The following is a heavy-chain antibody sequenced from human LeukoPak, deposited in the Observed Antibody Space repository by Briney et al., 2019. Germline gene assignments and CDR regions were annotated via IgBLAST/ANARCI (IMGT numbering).Heavy chain of an antibody. Sequence: ASVKVSCKASGYTFTSYAMHWVRQAPGQRLEWMGWINAGNGNTKYSQKFQGRVTMTRDTSTSTVYMELSSLRSEDTAVYYCARVHRYCSGGSCYKTFDYWGQGTLVTVSS. J-gene: IGHJ4*02. CDR1: GYTFTSYA. D-gene: IGHD2-15*01. V-gene: IGHV1-3*01. CDR3: ARVHRYCSGGSCYKTFDY. CDR2: INAGNGNT.